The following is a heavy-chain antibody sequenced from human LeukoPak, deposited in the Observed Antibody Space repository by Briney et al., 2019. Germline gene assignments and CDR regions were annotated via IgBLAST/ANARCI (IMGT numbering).Heavy chain of an antibody. V-gene: IGHV1-2*02. CDR3: AREGYCSGSACYSGAHFQH. CDR2: VNPNSGGT. J-gene: IGHJ1*01. CDR1: GYTFTGYY. D-gene: IGHD2-15*01. Sequence: ASVKVSCKASGYTFTGYYMHWVRQAPGQGLEWMGWVNPNSGGTNYAQKFQGRVTMTRDMSTSTVYMELRSLRSEDTAVYYCAREGYCSGSACYSGAHFQHWGQGTLVTVSS.